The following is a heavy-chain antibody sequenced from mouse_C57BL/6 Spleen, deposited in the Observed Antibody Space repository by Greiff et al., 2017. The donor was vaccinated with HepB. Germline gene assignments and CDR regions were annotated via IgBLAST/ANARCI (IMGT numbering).Heavy chain of an antibody. CDR2: INPNNGGT. V-gene: IGHV1-26*01. D-gene: IGHD2-10*01. CDR3: ATPYYGLFFDY. Sequence: EVQLQQSGPELVKPGASVKISCKASGYTFTDYYMNWVKQSHGKSLEWIGDINPNNGGTSYNQKFKGKATLTVDKSSSTAYMELRSLTSEDSAVYYCATPYYGLFFDYWGQGTTLTVSS. CDR1: GYTFTDYY. J-gene: IGHJ2*01.